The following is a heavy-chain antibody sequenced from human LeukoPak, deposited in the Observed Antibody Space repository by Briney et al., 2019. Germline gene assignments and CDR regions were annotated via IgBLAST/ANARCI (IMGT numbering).Heavy chain of an antibody. V-gene: IGHV4-31*03. CDR3: ARERSDFWSGYYSDYYYMDV. J-gene: IGHJ6*03. CDR1: GGSISSGGYY. D-gene: IGHD3-3*01. Sequence: SQTLSLTCTVSGGSISSGGYYWSWIRQHPGKGLEWIGYIYYSGSTYYNPSLKSRVTISVDASKNQFSLKLSSVTAADTAVYYCARERSDFWSGYYSDYYYMDVWGKGTTVTVSS. CDR2: IYYSGST.